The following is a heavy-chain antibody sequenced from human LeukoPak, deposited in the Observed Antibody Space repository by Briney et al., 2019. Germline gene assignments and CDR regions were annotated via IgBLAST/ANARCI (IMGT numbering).Heavy chain of an antibody. J-gene: IGHJ3*02. CDR3: ARILNDYGAIDALDI. CDR2: LKTFNTIA. D-gene: IGHD4-17*01. Sequence: ASVKVSCKASGYTFTNPALSWVAQAPGQGLQWMGWLKTFNTIANYAPKFEGRVIMTTDTSTTTASLELMSLRTDYTAVYYCARILNDYGAIDALDIWGQGTVVTVSS. CDR1: GYTFTNPA. V-gene: IGHV1-18*01.